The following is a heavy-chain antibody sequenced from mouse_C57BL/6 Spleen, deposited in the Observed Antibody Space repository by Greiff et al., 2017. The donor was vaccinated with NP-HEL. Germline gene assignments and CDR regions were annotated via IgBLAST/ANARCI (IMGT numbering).Heavy chain of an antibody. CDR1: GFTFSSYA. D-gene: IGHD2-5*01. J-gene: IGHJ4*01. V-gene: IGHV5-9-1*02. CDR2: ISSGGDYI. Sequence: DVMLVESGEGLVKPGGSLKLSCAASGFTFSSYAMSWVRQTPEKRLEWVAYISSGGDYIYYADTVQGRFTISRDNARNTLYLQMSSLKSEDKAMYYCTRDSNYEYYAMDYWGQGTSVTVSS. CDR3: TRDSNYEYYAMDY.